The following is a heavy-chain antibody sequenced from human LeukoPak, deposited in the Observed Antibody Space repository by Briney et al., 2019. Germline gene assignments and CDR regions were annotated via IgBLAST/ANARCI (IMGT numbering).Heavy chain of an antibody. V-gene: IGHV4-34*01. Sequence: SETLSLTCAVYGGSFSGYYWSWIRQPPGKGLEWIGEINHSGSTNYNPSLKSRVTISVDTSKNQFSLKLSSVTAADTAVYYCARATTHIVVVPAATTYYYYYYMDVWGKETTVTVSS. D-gene: IGHD2-2*01. CDR1: GGSFSGYY. J-gene: IGHJ6*03. CDR3: ARATTHIVVVPAATTYYYYYYMDV. CDR2: INHSGST.